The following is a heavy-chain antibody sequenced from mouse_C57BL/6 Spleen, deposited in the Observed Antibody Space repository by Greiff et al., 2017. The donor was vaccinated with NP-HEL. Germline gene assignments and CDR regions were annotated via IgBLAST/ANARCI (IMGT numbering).Heavy chain of an antibody. J-gene: IGHJ1*03. Sequence: QVQLQQSGAELVRPGASVTLSCKASGYTFTDYEMHWVKQTPVHGLEWIGAIDPETGDTAYNQKFKGKAILTADKSSSTAYMELRSLTSEDSAVYYCTRSYYDYDGGPYWYFDVWGTGTTVTVSS. V-gene: IGHV1-15*01. CDR2: IDPETGDT. CDR1: GYTFTDYE. D-gene: IGHD2-4*01. CDR3: TRSYYDYDGGPYWYFDV.